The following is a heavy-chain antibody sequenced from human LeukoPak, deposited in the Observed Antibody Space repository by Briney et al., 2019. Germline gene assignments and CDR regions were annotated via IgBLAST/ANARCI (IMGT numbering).Heavy chain of an antibody. Sequence: SETLSLTCTVSGGSLSNYYWSWIRQPPGEGLEWIAYLYYSGGTNYNPSLKSRVTMSVDTSKNQFSLRLTTVTAADTAVYYCARFIAAAGLDYWGQGTLVTVSS. D-gene: IGHD6-13*01. CDR3: ARFIAAAGLDY. J-gene: IGHJ4*02. CDR2: LYYSGGT. CDR1: GGSLSNYY. V-gene: IGHV4-59*01.